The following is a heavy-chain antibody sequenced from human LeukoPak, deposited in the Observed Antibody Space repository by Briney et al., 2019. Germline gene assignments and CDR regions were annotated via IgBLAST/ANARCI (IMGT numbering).Heavy chain of an antibody. CDR2: IKTDGTIT. CDR1: GFTFSNHW. D-gene: IGHD3-16*01. J-gene: IGHJ4*02. Sequence: GGSLRLSCAVSGFTFSNHWMYWVREVPGKGLVCVSAIKTDGTITNYADSVKGRFTISRDNAKNTLYLQMNGLRAEDTAIYYCVTTWGDYWGQGTLVTVSS. CDR3: VTTWGDY. V-gene: IGHV3-74*01.